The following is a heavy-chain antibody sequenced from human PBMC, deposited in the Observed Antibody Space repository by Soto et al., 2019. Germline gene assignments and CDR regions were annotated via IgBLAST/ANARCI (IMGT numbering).Heavy chain of an antibody. D-gene: IGHD6-19*01. CDR1: GFTFSSYA. CDR3: ARDRYSSGWYWFDP. Sequence: QVQLVESGGGVVQPGRSLRLSCAASGFTFSSYAMHWVRQAPGKGLEWVAVISYDGSNEYYADSVKGRFTISRDNSKNTLYLQMNSLRAEDTAVYYCARDRYSSGWYWFDPWGQGTLVTVSS. V-gene: IGHV3-30-3*01. J-gene: IGHJ5*02. CDR2: ISYDGSNE.